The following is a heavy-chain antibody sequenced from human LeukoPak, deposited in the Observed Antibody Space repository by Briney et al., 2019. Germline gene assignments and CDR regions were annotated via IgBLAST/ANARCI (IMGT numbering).Heavy chain of an antibody. Sequence: GGSLRLSCAASGFTFSSYSMSWVRQAPGKGLEWVSSISSSSSYIYYADSVKGRFTISRDNAKNSLYLQMNSLRAEDTAVYYCARGATSGDRAIIHYGGKEPLVTVS. V-gene: IGHV3-21*01. J-gene: IGHJ4*02. CDR3: ARGATSGDRAIIHY. D-gene: IGHD5-18*01. CDR2: ISSSSSYI. CDR1: GFTFSSYS.